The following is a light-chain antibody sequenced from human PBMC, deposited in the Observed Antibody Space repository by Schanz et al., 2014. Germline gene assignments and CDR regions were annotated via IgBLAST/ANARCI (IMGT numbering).Light chain of an antibody. CDR2: GAS. J-gene: IGKJ1*01. Sequence: EIVMTQSPVTLSVSPGERATLSCRASQSVSTYLAWYQQKPGQAPRLLIYGASTRATGIPARFSGSGSGTEFTLTISSLQSEDFAIYYCQQYNNWPLWTFGQGTKVEIK. CDR1: QSVSTY. CDR3: QQYNNWPLWT. V-gene: IGKV3-15*01.